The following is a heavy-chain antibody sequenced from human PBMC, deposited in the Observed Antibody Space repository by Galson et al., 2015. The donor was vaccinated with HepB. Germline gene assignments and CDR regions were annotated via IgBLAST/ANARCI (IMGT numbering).Heavy chain of an antibody. Sequence: SLRLSCAGSGFTFRSYEMHWVRQAPGKGLEWVAVISYDGDTEHYADSVKGRFTVSRDNPKNTLYLQLNNLRPEDTAVYYCARSEDGYSRFDFWGQGTRVTASS. V-gene: IGHV3-30*04. CDR2: ISYDGDTE. CDR1: GFTFRSYE. D-gene: IGHD5-24*01. CDR3: ARSEDGYSRFDF. J-gene: IGHJ4*02.